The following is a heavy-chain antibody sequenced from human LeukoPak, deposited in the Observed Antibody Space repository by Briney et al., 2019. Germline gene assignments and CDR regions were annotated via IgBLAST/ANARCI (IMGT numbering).Heavy chain of an antibody. CDR3: AKDLDSTGVWDY. D-gene: IGHD3-22*01. V-gene: IGHV3-23*01. CDR2: ISGSGGST. J-gene: IGHJ4*02. Sequence: GGSLRLSCAASGFTFSSYAMSWVRQAPGKGLEWVSAISGSGGSTYYADFVKGRFTISRDNSKNTLYLQMNSLRAEDTAVYYCAKDLDSTGVWDYWGQGTLVTVSS. CDR1: GFTFSSYA.